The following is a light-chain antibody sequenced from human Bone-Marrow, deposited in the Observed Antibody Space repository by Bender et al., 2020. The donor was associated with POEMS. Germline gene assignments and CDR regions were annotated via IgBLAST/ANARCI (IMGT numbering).Light chain of an antibody. CDR3: CSYADIYTWI. Sequence: SYVLTQPPSMSVAPGQTARMTCGGDNIQRKSLQRYRQKPGQAPVLVIFDDSNRPSGVPDRFSGSKSGNTASLTISGLQAEDEADYYCCSYADIYTWIFGGGTKLAVL. CDR2: DDS. CDR1: NIQRKS. V-gene: IGLV3-21*01. J-gene: IGLJ3*02.